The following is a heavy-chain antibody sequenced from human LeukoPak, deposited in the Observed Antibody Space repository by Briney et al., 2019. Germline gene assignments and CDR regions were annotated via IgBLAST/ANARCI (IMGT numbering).Heavy chain of an antibody. V-gene: IGHV3-23*01. CDR3: AKDDAWLQYGD. D-gene: IGHD5-24*01. Sequence: GGSLRLSCAASGFTSSSHGMNWVRQAPGKGLEWVSGISPNGVITYYTDSVKGRFTISRDNSKGTVYLHMNSLRPEDTAVYYCAKDDAWLQYGDWGRGTLVTVSS. CDR1: GFTSSSHG. CDR2: ISPNGVIT. J-gene: IGHJ4*02.